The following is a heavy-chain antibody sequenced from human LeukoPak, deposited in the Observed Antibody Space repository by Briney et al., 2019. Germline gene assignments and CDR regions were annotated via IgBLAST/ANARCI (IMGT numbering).Heavy chain of an antibody. J-gene: IGHJ4*02. CDR3: ASTSYGSGNYYLGF. CDR1: GFTVSSNY. Sequence: GGSLRLSCAASGFTVSSNYMSWVRQAPGKGLEWVSVIYGGGSTYYPDSVKGRFIISGDNSKNTLYLQMNSLRAEDTAVYYCASTSYGSGNYYLGFWGQGTLVTVSS. D-gene: IGHD3-10*01. CDR2: IYGGGST. V-gene: IGHV3-53*01.